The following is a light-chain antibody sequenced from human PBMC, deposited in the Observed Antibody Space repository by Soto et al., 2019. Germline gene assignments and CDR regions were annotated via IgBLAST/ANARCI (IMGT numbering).Light chain of an antibody. V-gene: IGKV3-20*01. Sequence: EIVVTQSPGTLSLSPGERATLSCRASQSVRSSFLAWYQQKPGQAPRLLIYGASSRATGIPDRFSGSGSGTDFILTISRLEPEDFAVYYCQQYGSSPYTFGQGTKLEIK. CDR1: QSVRSSF. J-gene: IGKJ2*01. CDR3: QQYGSSPYT. CDR2: GAS.